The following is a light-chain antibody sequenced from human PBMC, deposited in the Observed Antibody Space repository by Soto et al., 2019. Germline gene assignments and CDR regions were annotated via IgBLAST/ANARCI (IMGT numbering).Light chain of an antibody. CDR2: DAS. J-gene: IGKJ1*01. Sequence: DIQMTQSPSTLSASVGDRVTITCRASQSISSWLAWYQQKPGKAPRLLIYDASYLERGVPSRFSGSGSGTEFTLTASHLQPDDLATYYCQQYNSLWTCGQGTKVES. V-gene: IGKV1-5*01. CDR1: QSISSW. CDR3: QQYNSLWT.